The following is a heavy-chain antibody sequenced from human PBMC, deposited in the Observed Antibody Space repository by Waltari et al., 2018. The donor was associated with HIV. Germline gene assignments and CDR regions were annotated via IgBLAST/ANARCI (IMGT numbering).Heavy chain of an antibody. CDR2: INQDGREK. CDR3: AGEMPTIIGDAFDI. D-gene: IGHD3-16*02. Sequence: EVQLVASGGGLVQLGGSLSLYCAASGFIFSNSWLNWVRQAPGKGLEWVANINQDGREKYYVDSVKGRFTISRDNAKNSLYLQMNNLRAEDTAVYYCAGEMPTIIGDAFDIWGQGTMVTISS. V-gene: IGHV3-7*01. J-gene: IGHJ3*02. CDR1: GFIFSNSW.